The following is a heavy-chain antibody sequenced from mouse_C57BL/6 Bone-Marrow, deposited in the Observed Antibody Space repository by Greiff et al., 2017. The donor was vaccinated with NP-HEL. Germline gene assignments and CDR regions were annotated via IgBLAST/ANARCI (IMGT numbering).Heavy chain of an antibody. D-gene: IGHD4-1*01. CDR3: AREANWDKGDYFDY. J-gene: IGHJ2*01. CDR1: GYTFTSYW. V-gene: IGHV1-50*01. Sequence: QVQLQQPGAELVKPGASVKLSCKASGYTFTSYWMQWVKQRPGQGLEWIGEIDPSDSYTNYNQKFKGKATLTVDTSSSTAYMQLSRLTSEDSAVYYCAREANWDKGDYFDYWGQGTTLTVSS. CDR2: IDPSDSYT.